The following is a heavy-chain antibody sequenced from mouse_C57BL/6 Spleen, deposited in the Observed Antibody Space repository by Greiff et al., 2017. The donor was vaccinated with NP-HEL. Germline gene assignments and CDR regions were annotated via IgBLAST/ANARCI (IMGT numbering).Heavy chain of an antibody. V-gene: IGHV1-15*01. Sequence: VKLQQSGAELVRPGASVTLSCKASGYTFTDYEMHWVKQTPVHGLEWIGAIDPETGGTAYNQKFKGKAILTADKSSSTAYMELRSLTSEDSAVYYCTRYHYYGSSYGYWGQGTTLTVSS. CDR3: TRYHYYGSSYGY. CDR2: IDPETGGT. J-gene: IGHJ2*01. D-gene: IGHD1-1*01. CDR1: GYTFTDYE.